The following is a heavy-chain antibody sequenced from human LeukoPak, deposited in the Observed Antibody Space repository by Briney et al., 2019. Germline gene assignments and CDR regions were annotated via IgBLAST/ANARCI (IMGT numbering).Heavy chain of an antibody. D-gene: IGHD3-3*01. CDR1: GGSISSSSYY. CDR2: IYYSGST. V-gene: IGHV4-39*07. Sequence: SETLSLTCTVSGGSISSSSYYWGWIRQPPGKGLEWIGSIYYSGSTNYNPSLKSRVTISVDTSKNQFSLKLSSVTAADTAVYYCARGVTIYDFWSGYFSPRFDYWGQGTLVTVSS. CDR3: ARGVTIYDFWSGYFSPRFDY. J-gene: IGHJ4*02.